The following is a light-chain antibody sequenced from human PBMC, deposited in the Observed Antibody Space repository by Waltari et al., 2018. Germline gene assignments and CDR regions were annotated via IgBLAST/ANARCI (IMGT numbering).Light chain of an antibody. Sequence: DIQMTQSPSTLSASVGDRVTITCRASQSISSWLAWYQQKPGKAPKLLIYKASSLESGVPSRFRGSGSWTEFTLTISSLQPDDFATYYCQQYNSYSPWTFGQGTKVEIK. CDR1: QSISSW. J-gene: IGKJ1*01. CDR2: KAS. V-gene: IGKV1-5*03. CDR3: QQYNSYSPWT.